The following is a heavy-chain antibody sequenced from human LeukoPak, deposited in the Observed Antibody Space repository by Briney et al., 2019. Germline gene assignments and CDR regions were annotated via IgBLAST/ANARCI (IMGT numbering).Heavy chain of an antibody. J-gene: IGHJ6*02. V-gene: IGHV1-8*01. Sequence: ASVKVSCKASGYTFTSYEINWVRQATGQGLEWMGWMNPDSGNTGYAQQFQGRVTMTRNTSISTAYMELSSLRAEDTAVYYCARDRKNGMDVWGQGTTVTVSS. CDR1: GYTFTSYE. CDR3: ARDRKNGMDV. CDR2: MNPDSGNT.